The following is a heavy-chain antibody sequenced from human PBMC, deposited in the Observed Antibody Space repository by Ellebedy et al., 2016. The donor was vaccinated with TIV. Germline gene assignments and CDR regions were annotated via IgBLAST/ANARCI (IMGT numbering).Heavy chain of an antibody. CDR2: IDWDDDK. Sequence: SGPTLVKPTHTLTLTCTFSGFSLSTTSVSVSWIRQPPGKALEWLARIDWDDDKYFNTSLRTRLTISKDTSKNQVVLTMTNMDPVDTATYYCARTDGSGWAFDSWGQGTLVTVSS. CDR1: GFSLSTTSVS. V-gene: IGHV2-70*11. CDR3: ARTDGSGWAFDS. D-gene: IGHD6-19*01. J-gene: IGHJ4*02.